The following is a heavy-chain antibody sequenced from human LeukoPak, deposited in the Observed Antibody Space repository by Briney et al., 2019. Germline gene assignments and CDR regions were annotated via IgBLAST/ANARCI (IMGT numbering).Heavy chain of an antibody. CDR2: IIPIFGTA. Sequence: SVKVSCKASGYTFTSYGISWVRQAPGQGLEWMGGIIPIFGTANYAQKFQGRVTITTDESTSTAYMELSSLRSEDTAVYYCASQGYSYGYYFDYWGQGTLVTVSS. D-gene: IGHD5-18*01. CDR1: GYTFTSYG. J-gene: IGHJ4*02. CDR3: ASQGYSYGYYFDY. V-gene: IGHV1-69*05.